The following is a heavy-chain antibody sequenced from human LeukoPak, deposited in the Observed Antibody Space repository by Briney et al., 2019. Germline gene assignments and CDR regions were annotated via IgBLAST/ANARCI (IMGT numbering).Heavy chain of an antibody. CDR1: GFTFSDYY. CDR3: ARRMATIYFDY. CDR2: ISSSSSYT. V-gene: IGHV3-11*03. D-gene: IGHD5-24*01. Sequence: PGGSLRLSCAASGFTFSDYYMSWIRQAPGKGLEWVSYISSSSSYTNYADSVKGRFTISRDNAKNSLYPQTNSLRAEDTAVYYCARRMATIYFDYWGQGTLVTVSS. J-gene: IGHJ4*02.